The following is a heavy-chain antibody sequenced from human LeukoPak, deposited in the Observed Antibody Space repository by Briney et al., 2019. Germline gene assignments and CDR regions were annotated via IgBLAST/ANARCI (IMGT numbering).Heavy chain of an antibody. D-gene: IGHD6-13*01. J-gene: IGHJ4*02. CDR2: IKDDGSEK. Sequence: GGSLRLSCAASGFTFDSNNLNWVRQAPGKGLEWVANIKDDGSEKYYVDSVKGRFTISRDDAKNSLYLQMNSLRAEDTAVYYCARARDSSWDYWGQGTLVTVSS. CDR3: ARARDSSWDY. CDR1: GFTFDSNN. V-gene: IGHV3-7*03.